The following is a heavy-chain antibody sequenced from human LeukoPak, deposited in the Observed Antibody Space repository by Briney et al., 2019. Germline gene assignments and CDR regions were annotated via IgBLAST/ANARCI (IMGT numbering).Heavy chain of an antibody. CDR2: TYYRSKWYN. CDR3: ARDRDIAVARLSISGWFDP. D-gene: IGHD6-19*01. J-gene: IGHJ5*02. CDR1: GDSVSSNSAA. V-gene: IGHV6-1*01. Sequence: SQTLSLTCAISGDSVSSNSAAWNWIRQSPSRGLEWLGRTYYRSKWYNDYAVSVKSRITINPDTSKNQFSLQLNSVTPEDTAVYYCARDRDIAVARLSISGWFDPWGQGTLVTVSS.